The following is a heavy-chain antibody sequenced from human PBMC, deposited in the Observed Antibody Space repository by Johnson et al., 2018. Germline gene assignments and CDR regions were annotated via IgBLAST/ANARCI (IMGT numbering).Heavy chain of an antibody. CDR3: AKDGSIGCEQFDN. J-gene: IGHJ4*02. V-gene: IGHV3-30*18. CDR2: KSFDGSDE. Sequence: QVQLQESGGGVVQPGRSLRVSCAASGFTFSSYGMHWVRQAPGKGLEWVAVKSFDGSDEYYGDSVKGRFTISRDKSKNTLYLQRNSLRNEDTAVYYCAKDGSIGCEQFDNWGQGILVIVSS. D-gene: IGHD2-21*01. CDR1: GFTFSSYG.